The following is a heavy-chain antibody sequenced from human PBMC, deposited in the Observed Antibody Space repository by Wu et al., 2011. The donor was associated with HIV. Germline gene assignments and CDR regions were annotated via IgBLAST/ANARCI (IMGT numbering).Heavy chain of an antibody. V-gene: IGHV1-69*06. CDR2: LIPMFGTA. Sequence: QVQLVQSGAEVKKPGSSVKVSCKASGGTFSSYAISWVRQAPGQGLEWMGGLIPMFGTANYAQKFQGRVTIIADKSTSTAHMELSSLRSEDTAVYYCARNNYDNRGYYPGYYYTWTSGAKGPRSPSP. CDR3: ARNNYDNRGYYPGYYYTWTS. CDR1: GGTFSSYA. D-gene: IGHD3-22*01. J-gene: IGHJ6*03.